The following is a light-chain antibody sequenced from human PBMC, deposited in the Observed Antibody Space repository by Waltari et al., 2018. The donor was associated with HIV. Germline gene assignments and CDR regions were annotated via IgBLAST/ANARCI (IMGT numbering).Light chain of an antibody. CDR1: HPDRSVVQY. V-gene: IGLV2-14*03. J-gene: IGLJ3*02. CDR3: SSYTTTRSVV. Sequence: VLTQPASVSGSPGQSLTIPCSAVHPDRSVVQYVTWYRQPPDKGPQHVLYDVNYPPSGISDRFSGSKSGNTASLTISALQPDDEGHYYCSSYTTTRSVVFGGGTKVTVL. CDR2: DVN.